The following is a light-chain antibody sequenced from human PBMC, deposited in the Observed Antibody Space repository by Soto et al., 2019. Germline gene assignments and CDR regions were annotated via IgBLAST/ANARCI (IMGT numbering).Light chain of an antibody. J-gene: IGLJ2*01. CDR2: EVS. V-gene: IGLV2-14*01. CDR1: TRDVGGYDY. CDR3: ISYTTDTTVV. Sequence: QSALTQPASVSGSPGQSITISCTGTTRDVGGYDYVSWYQQHPGRAPKIIIYEVSRRPSGVSDRFSGSKSGNTASLSISGLQAEDEADYYCISYTTDTTVVFGGGTKLTVL.